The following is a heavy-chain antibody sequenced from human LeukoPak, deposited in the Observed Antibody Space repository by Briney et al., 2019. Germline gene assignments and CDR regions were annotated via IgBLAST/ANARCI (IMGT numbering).Heavy chain of an antibody. CDR1: GFSLSAYW. CDR3: ARINSGRHLGDAFDI. CDR2: INRDGSQK. D-gene: IGHD1-26*01. V-gene: IGHV3-7*01. J-gene: IGHJ3*02. Sequence: RGSLRLSCATSGFSLSAYWMTWVRQAPGKGLEWVANINRDGSQKNHVDSVKGRFTISRDNAENSLFLQMNSLRAEDTAVYYCARINSGRHLGDAFDIWGQGTTVTVSS.